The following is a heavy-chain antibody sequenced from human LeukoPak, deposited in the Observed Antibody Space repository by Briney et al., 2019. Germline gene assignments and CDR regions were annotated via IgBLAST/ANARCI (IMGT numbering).Heavy chain of an antibody. CDR3: ARVSSGGSGSYYTKYYYYYMDV. CDR2: IYYSGST. CDR1: GGSISSSSYY. D-gene: IGHD3-10*01. Sequence: SETLSLTCTVSGGSISSSSYYWGWIRQPPGKGLEWIGSIYYSGSTYYNPSLKSRVTISVDTSKNQFSLKLSSVTAADTAVYYCARVSSGGSGSYYTKYYYYYMDVWGKGTTVTVSS. J-gene: IGHJ6*03. V-gene: IGHV4-39*07.